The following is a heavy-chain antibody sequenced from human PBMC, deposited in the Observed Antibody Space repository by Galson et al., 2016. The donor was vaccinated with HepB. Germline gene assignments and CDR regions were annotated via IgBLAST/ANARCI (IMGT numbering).Heavy chain of an antibody. J-gene: IGHJ4*02. V-gene: IGHV3-48*02. CDR1: GFIFSDYS. Sequence: SLRLSCAASGFIFSDYSMNWVRQAPGKGLEWVSYISGPSVSMYYVDSVRGRFTISRDNAKNSVFLEMNSLRDEDTAVYYCARGGGPYEFWIDYWGQGSLVTVSS. D-gene: IGHD3-3*01. CDR3: ARGGGPYEFWIDY. CDR2: ISGPSVSM.